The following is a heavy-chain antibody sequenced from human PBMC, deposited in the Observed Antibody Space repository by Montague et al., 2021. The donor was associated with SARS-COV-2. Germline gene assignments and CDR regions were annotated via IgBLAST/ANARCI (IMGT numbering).Heavy chain of an antibody. D-gene: IGHD6-13*01. Sequence: QSGAEVKKPGESLRISCKGSGYSFTSYWISWVRQIPGKGLEWMGRIDPSDSYTNYSSSFQGHVTISADKSISTAYLQWSSLKASDTAMYYCARRSYSSSWYDYWGQGTLVTVSS. CDR1: GYSFTSYW. CDR2: IDPSDSYT. CDR3: ARRSYSSSWYDY. J-gene: IGHJ4*02. V-gene: IGHV5-10-1*01.